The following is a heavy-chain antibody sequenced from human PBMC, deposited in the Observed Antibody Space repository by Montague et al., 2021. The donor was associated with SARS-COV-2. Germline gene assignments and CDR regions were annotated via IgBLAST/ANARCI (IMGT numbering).Heavy chain of an antibody. D-gene: IGHD3-22*01. CDR3: ASFPHGDCDSSGYHI. CDR1: GGSFSGYY. V-gene: IGHV4-34*01. CDR2: INHSGST. J-gene: IGHJ4*02. Sequence: SETLSLTCAVYGGSFSGYYWSWIRQPPGKGLEWIGEINHSGSTNYNPSLKSRVTISVDTSKNQFSLKLSSVTAADTAVYYCASFPHGDCDSSGYHIWGQGTLVTVSS.